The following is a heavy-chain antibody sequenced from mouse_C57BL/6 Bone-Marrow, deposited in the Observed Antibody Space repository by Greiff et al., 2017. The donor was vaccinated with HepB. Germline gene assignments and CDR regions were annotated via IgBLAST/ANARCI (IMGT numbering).Heavy chain of an antibody. CDR1: GYSITSGYY. V-gene: IGHV3-6*01. Sequence: DVKLQESGPGLVKPSQSLSLTCSVTGYSITSGYYWNWIRQFPGNKLEWMGYISYDGSNNYNPSLKNRISITRDTSKNQFFLKLNSVTTEDTATYYCARYEESYYYGSSGWGQGTTLTVSS. D-gene: IGHD1-1*01. J-gene: IGHJ2*01. CDR3: ARYEESYYYGSSG. CDR2: ISYDGSN.